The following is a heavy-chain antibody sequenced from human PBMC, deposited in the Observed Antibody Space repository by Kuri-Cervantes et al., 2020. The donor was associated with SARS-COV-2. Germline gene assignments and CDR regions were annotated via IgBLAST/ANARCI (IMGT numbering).Heavy chain of an antibody. J-gene: IGHJ4*02. CDR3: AKDVVRHDILTGHDY. CDR1: GFTFTSHA. V-gene: IGHV3-30*18. CDR2: ISYDRSNK. D-gene: IGHD3-9*01. Sequence: LSLTCAVSGFTFTSHAMHWVRQAPGKGLEWVALISYDRSNKFYADSVKGRFTISRDNSKNTLYLQMNSLRAEDTAVYYCAKDVVRHDILTGHDYWGQGTLVTVSS.